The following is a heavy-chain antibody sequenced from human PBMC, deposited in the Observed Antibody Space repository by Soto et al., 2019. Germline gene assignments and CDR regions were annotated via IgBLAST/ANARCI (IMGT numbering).Heavy chain of an antibody. V-gene: IGHV3-53*04. Sequence: EVQLVESGGGLVQPGGSLRLSCAASGFTVSSNYMSWVRQAPGKGLEWVSLIYSGGSTYYADSVKGRFTISRHNSKNTLYLQINSLRAEDTAVYYCARWGSYSSSWSFDYWGQGTLVTVSS. CDR3: ARWGSYSSSWSFDY. J-gene: IGHJ4*02. CDR2: IYSGGST. D-gene: IGHD6-13*01. CDR1: GFTVSSNY.